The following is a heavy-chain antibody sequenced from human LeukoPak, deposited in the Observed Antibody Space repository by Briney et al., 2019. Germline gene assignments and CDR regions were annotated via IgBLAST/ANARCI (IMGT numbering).Heavy chain of an antibody. CDR2: IYGADTI. Sequence: GGSLRLSCAASGFTISSSYMSWVRQVPGKGLEWVSYIYGADTIYYADFVKDRFTISRDSDRNILYLQMNSLRADDTAVYYCARGARGAYFDYWGQGTLVTVSS. V-gene: IGHV3-66*01. D-gene: IGHD4/OR15-4a*01. CDR3: ARGARGAYFDY. J-gene: IGHJ4*02. CDR1: GFTISSSY.